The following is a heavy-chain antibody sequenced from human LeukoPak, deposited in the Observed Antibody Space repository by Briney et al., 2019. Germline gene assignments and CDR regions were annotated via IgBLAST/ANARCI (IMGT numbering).Heavy chain of an antibody. CDR1: GFSFTSYS. CDR3: VTISWGDY. V-gene: IGHV3-23*01. CDR2: MSDSAYST. J-gene: IGHJ4*02. D-gene: IGHD1-26*01. Sequence: QTGGSLRLSGTASGFSFTSYSMSWVRKAPGKGLEWVSTMSDSAYSTYYADSVKGRFTISTDNSKNTLYLQMNSLRAEDTALYYCVTISWGDYWGQGTQVTVSS.